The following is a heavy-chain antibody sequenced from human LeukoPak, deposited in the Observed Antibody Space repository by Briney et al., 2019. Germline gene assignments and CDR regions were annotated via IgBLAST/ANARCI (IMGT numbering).Heavy chain of an antibody. Sequence: SETLSLTCAVYGGSFSGYYWSWIRQPPGKGLEWIGEINHSGSTNYNPSLKSRVTISVDTSKNQFSLKVNSVTAADTAVYYCARRHRPYYYGSGSYWYFDLWGRGTLVTVSS. J-gene: IGHJ2*01. CDR2: INHSGST. V-gene: IGHV4-34*01. CDR3: ARRHRPYYYGSGSYWYFDL. CDR1: GGSFSGYY. D-gene: IGHD3-10*01.